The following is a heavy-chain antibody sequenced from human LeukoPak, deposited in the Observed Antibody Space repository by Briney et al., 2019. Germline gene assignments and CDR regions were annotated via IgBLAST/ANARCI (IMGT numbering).Heavy chain of an antibody. CDR3: AREGYSSNWYDY. V-gene: IGHV4-59*01. D-gene: IGHD6-13*01. Sequence: PSETLSLICTVSGGSIGSYYWSWIRQPPGKGLEWIGYISCTGTTNYNPSLKSRVTISVDTSKNQFSLKLRSVTAADTAVYYCAREGYSSNWYDYWGQGTLVTVSS. CDR2: ISCTGTT. CDR1: GGSIGSYY. J-gene: IGHJ5*01.